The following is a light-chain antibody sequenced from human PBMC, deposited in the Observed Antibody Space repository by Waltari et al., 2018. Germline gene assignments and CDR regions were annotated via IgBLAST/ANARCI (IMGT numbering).Light chain of an antibody. CDR1: QSVLDSSNTKNY. J-gene: IGKJ3*01. CDR3: QQYHSSPPL. CDR2: WAS. Sequence: DIVMTQSPDSLAVSLGERATINCKPSQSVLDSSNTKNYLAWYQQKPGQPPKLLIYWASTRESGVPDRFSGSGSGTDFTLTISSLQAEDVAVYYCQQYHSSPPLFGPGTKVDIK. V-gene: IGKV4-1*01.